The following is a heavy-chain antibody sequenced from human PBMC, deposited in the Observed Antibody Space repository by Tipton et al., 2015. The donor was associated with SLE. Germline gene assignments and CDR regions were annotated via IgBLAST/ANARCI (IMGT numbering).Heavy chain of an antibody. CDR1: GGSISSGSYY. J-gene: IGHJ6*03. Sequence: TLSLTCTVSGGSISSGSYYWSWIRQPAGKGLEWIGRIYTSGSTNYNPSLKSRVTISVDTSKNQFSLKLSSVTAADTAVYYCARGPRGYYYYMDVWGNGTTVTVSS. V-gene: IGHV4-61*02. CDR3: ARGPRGYYYYMDV. CDR2: IYTSGST.